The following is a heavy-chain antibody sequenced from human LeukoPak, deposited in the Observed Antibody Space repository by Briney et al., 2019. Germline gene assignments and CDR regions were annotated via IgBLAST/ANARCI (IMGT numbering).Heavy chain of an antibody. D-gene: IGHD5-12*01. Sequence: GGSLRLSCAASGFTFSSYSMNWVRQAPGKWLEWVSSISSSSSYIYYADSVKGRFTISRDNAKNSLYLQMNSLRAEDTAVYYCAREFSGYSGYDPHNFDYWGQGTLVTVSS. CDR1: GFTFSSYS. V-gene: IGHV3-21*01. J-gene: IGHJ4*02. CDR2: ISSSSSYI. CDR3: AREFSGYSGYDPHNFDY.